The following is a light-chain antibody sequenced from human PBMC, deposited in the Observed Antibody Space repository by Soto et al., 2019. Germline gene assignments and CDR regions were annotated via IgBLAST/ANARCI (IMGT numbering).Light chain of an antibody. J-gene: IGLJ2*01. Sequence: QSVLTQPASVSGSPGQSITISCTGTSSDVGGYNYVSWYQQHPGKAPKLMIYEVSNRPSGVSNRFSGSKSGNTASLTISGLQAEEADYYCSSYTSSSTHVVFGGGTKVTVL. CDR2: EVS. V-gene: IGLV2-14*01. CDR1: SSDVGGYNY. CDR3: SSYTSSSTHVV.